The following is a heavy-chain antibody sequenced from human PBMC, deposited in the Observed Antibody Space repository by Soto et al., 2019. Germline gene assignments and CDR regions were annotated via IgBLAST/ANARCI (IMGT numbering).Heavy chain of an antibody. CDR3: ARAPFDYGDDYYYYDGMDV. CDR2: IYSGGST. J-gene: IGHJ6*02. Sequence: GGSLRLSCAASGFTVSSNYMSWVRQAPGKGLEWVSVIYSGGSTYYADSVKGRFTISRDNSKNTLYLQMNSLRAEDTAVYYCARAPFDYGDDYYYYDGMDVWGQGTTVTVSS. D-gene: IGHD4-17*01. CDR1: GFTVSSNY. V-gene: IGHV3-66*01.